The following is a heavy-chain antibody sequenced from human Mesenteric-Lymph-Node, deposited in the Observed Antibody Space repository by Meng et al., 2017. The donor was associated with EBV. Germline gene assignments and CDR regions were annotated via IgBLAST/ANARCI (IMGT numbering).Heavy chain of an antibody. Sequence: TLRVSPPTLLTPTQPLTLTSTPSGFSIGTTGVAVGWIRQPPGQALEWLALIYWDGEKHYSPSLKSRLTITKDTSKNQVILTMTKVYPVDTATYYCAHSFTTSGNWFDYWGQGALVTVSS. CDR2: IYWDGEK. D-gene: IGHD2/OR15-2a*01. J-gene: IGHJ5*01. V-gene: IGHV2-5*02. CDR1: GFSIGTTGVA. CDR3: AHSFTTSGNWFDY.